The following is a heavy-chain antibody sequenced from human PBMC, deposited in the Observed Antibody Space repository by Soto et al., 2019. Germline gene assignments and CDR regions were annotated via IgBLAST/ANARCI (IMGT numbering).Heavy chain of an antibody. J-gene: IGHJ3*02. V-gene: IGHV3-15*01. Sequence: GGSLRLSCAASGFTFSNAWMSWVRQAPGKGLEWVGRIKSKTDGGTTDYAAPVKGRFTISRDDSKNTLYLQMNSLKTEDTAVYYCTTDFPYSSSWYAFDIWGQGTMVTVSS. CDR3: TTDFPYSSSWYAFDI. D-gene: IGHD6-13*01. CDR2: IKSKTDGGTT. CDR1: GFTFSNAW.